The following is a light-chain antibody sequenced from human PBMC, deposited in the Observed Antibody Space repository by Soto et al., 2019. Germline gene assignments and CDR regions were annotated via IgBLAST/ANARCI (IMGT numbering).Light chain of an antibody. CDR3: QQYNSYSRA. CDR1: QSISSW. CDR2: KAS. Sequence: DIQMTQSPSTLSASVGDRVTITCRASQSISSWVAWYQQKPGKAPKLLIYKASSLESGVPSRFSDSGSVTEFTLTISSRQPDDFATYFCQQYNSYSRAFGQGPKVEIK. V-gene: IGKV1-5*03. J-gene: IGKJ1*01.